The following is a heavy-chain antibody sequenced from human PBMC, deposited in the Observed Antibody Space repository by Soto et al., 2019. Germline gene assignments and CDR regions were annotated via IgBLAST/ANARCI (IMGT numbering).Heavy chain of an antibody. V-gene: IGHV3-15*01. D-gene: IGHD6-13*01. J-gene: IGHJ5*02. Sequence: EVQLVESGGGLVKPGGSLRLSCAASGFTFSNAWMSWVRQAPGKGLEWVGRIKSKTDGGTTDYAAPVKGRFTISRDDSKNTLYLQMNSLKTEDTAVYYCTTDPAGSSWDTWFDPWGQGTLVTVSS. CDR3: TTDPAGSSWDTWFDP. CDR1: GFTFSNAW. CDR2: IKSKTDGGTT.